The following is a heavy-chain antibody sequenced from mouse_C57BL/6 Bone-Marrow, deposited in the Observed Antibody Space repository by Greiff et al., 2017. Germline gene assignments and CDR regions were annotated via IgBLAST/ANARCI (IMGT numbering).Heavy chain of an antibody. D-gene: IGHD1-1*01. CDR2: IYWDDDK. V-gene: IGHV8-12*01. CDR1: GFSLSTSGMG. J-gene: IGHJ1*03. Sequence: QVQLKESGPGILQSSQTLSLTCSFSGFSLSTSGMGVSWIRQPSGKGLEWLAHIYWDDDKRYNPSLKSRLTISKDTSRNQVFLKITSVDTADTATYYCARRAAIYYYGSSYGYFDVWGTGTTVTVSS. CDR3: ARRAAIYYYGSSYGYFDV.